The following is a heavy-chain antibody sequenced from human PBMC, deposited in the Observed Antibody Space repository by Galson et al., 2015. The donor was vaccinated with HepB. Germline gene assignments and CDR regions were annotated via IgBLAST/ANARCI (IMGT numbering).Heavy chain of an antibody. CDR1: GGTFSSYA. V-gene: IGHV1-69*13. CDR3: ASRNDMGSNPHTGGMDV. D-gene: IGHD1-14*01. Sequence: SVKVSCKASGGTFSSYAISWVRQAPGQGLEWMGGIIPIFGTANYAQKFQGRVTITADESTSTAYMELSSLRSEDTAVYYCASRNDMGSNPHTGGMDVWGQGTTVTVSS. J-gene: IGHJ6*02. CDR2: IIPIFGTA.